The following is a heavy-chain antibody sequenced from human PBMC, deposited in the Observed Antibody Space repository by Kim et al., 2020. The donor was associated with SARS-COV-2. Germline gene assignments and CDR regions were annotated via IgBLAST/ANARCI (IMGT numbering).Heavy chain of an antibody. Sequence: GGSLRLSCTASGFTFDDYVMHWVRQAPGKGLEWVSGIGWNSGNIGYADSVKGRFTISRDNAKNSLYLQMNSLRAEDTALYYCAKAVSSGYYSAYFDYWGQGTLVTVSA. J-gene: IGHJ4*02. CDR1: GFTFDDYV. CDR2: IGWNSGNI. V-gene: IGHV3-9*01. CDR3: AKAVSSGYYSAYFDY. D-gene: IGHD3-22*01.